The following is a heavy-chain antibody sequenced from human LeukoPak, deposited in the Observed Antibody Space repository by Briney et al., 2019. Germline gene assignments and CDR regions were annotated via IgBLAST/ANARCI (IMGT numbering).Heavy chain of an antibody. CDR1: GFTFSSYS. D-gene: IGHD2-15*01. CDR2: ISSSSSTI. V-gene: IGHV3-48*04. Sequence: GGSLRLSCAASGFTFSSYSMNWVRQAPGKGLGWVSYISSSSSTIYYADSVKGRFTISRDNAKNSLYLQMNSLRAEDTAVYYCARDLRYCSGGSCYSGEFDYWGQGTLVTVSS. CDR3: ARDLRYCSGGSCYSGEFDY. J-gene: IGHJ4*02.